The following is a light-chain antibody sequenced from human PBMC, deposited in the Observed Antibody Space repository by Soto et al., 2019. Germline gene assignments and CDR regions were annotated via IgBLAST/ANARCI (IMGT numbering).Light chain of an antibody. CDR2: WAS. CDR3: QQYYGTSWT. Sequence: DIVMTQSPDSLAVSLGERATINCKSSQSILFSSNNKNYLAWYQQKPGQPPKLLFYWASTRESVVPDRFSGSGSGTDFTLTISSLQAEDVAVYYCQQYYGTSWTFGQGTNVDIK. V-gene: IGKV4-1*01. CDR1: QSILFSSNNKNY. J-gene: IGKJ1*01.